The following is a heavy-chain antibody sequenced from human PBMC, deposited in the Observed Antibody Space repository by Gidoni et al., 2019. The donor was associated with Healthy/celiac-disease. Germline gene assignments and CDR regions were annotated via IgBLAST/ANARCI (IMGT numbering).Heavy chain of an antibody. D-gene: IGHD5-18*01. Sequence: EVQLVESGGGLVQPGGSLRLPCAASGFTFSIYEMNWVRQAPGKGLEWVSYISSSGSTIYYADSVKGRFTISRDNAKNSLYLQMNSLRAEDTAVYYCAREGDTAMVTFDYWGQGTLVTVSS. V-gene: IGHV3-48*03. CDR3: AREGDTAMVTFDY. CDR1: GFTFSIYE. J-gene: IGHJ4*02. CDR2: ISSSGSTI.